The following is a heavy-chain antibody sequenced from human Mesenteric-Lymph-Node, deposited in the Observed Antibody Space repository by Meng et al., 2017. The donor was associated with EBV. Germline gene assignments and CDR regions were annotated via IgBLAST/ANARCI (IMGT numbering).Heavy chain of an antibody. D-gene: IGHD2-21*01. CDR2: INPNSGGT. J-gene: IGHJ5*02. CDR1: GYTVTDFY. Sequence: QVQLVHSGSEVKHPGASVHVYCKPSGYTVTDFYRHWVRQDPGKGLECMGRINPNSGGTNYAQKFQGRVTMTRDKSITTAYMELSSLTSDDTAVYYCATLPFLGSSGASYLAPWGQGTLVTVSS. CDR3: ATLPFLGSSGASYLAP. V-gene: IGHV1-2*06.